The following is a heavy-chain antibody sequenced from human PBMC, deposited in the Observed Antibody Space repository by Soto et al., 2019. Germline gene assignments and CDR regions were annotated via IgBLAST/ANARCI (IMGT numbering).Heavy chain of an antibody. CDR3: AKNGLDNSPSAIDS. J-gene: IGHJ4*01. V-gene: IGHV3-23*01. D-gene: IGHD2-8*01. Sequence: WGSLLVGWAASVFTFRYNVLGWVRQAPGKGLDWVSGITGSGRDTYYADSVKGRFTISRDNSKNMVFLQMNSLRAEDTALYYCAKNGLDNSPSAIDSWGPGTMVTVSS. CDR2: ITGSGRDT. CDR1: VFTFRYNV.